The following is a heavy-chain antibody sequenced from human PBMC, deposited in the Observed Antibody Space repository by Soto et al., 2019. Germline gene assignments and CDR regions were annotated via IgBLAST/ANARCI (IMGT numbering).Heavy chain of an antibody. CDR3: AKGDSDYYFDS. Sequence: PGGSLRLSCAASGFTFSTYVIAWVRQAPWRGLEWVSGISASGSNGFYTDSVKGRFIISRDNSKNTLYLQMNSLRVDDTALYFCAKGDSDYYFDSLGQGTLLTVSS. J-gene: IGHJ4*02. D-gene: IGHD4-4*01. CDR2: ISASGSNG. V-gene: IGHV3-23*01. CDR1: GFTFSTYV.